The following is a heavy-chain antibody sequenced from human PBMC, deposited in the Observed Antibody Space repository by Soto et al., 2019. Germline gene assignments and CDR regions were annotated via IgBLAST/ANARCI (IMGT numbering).Heavy chain of an antibody. J-gene: IGHJ4*02. V-gene: IGHV1-45*02. CDR2: ITPFNGNT. Sequence: SVKVSCKGSGNTFTYVYLHCVLQAPGQALEWMGWITPFNGNTKYAQKFQDRVTFTGDTSLNTAYMELSSLRSDDTAMSYCASGRYDASGYFDYWGQGTLVTVSS. CDR1: GNTFTYVY. D-gene: IGHD3-22*01. CDR3: ASGRYDASGYFDY.